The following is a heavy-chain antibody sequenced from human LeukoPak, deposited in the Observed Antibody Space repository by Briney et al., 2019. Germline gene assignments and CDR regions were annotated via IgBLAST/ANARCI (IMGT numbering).Heavy chain of an antibody. CDR2: IRTGGDST. J-gene: IGHJ4*02. Sequence: GGSLRLSCAASGFTFSIYDMSWVRQAPGKGMEWVSAIRTGGDSTYYADSVKGRFTISRDNSKNTLYLQMNSLRAEDTAVYYFANPRPGRSSDPFDSWGQGTLVTVSS. V-gene: IGHV3-23*01. CDR3: ANPRPGRSSDPFDS. CDR1: GFTFSIYD. D-gene: IGHD5-12*01.